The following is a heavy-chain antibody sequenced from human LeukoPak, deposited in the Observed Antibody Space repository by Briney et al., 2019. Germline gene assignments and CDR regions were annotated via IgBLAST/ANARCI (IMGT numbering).Heavy chain of an antibody. J-gene: IGHJ3*02. CDR2: IKSKTDGGTT. Sequence: KTGGSLRLSCAASGFTFSNAWMNWVRQAPGKGLEWVGRIKSKTDGGTTDYAAPVKGRFTISRDDSKNTLYLQMNSLKTEDTAVFYCTTNPYSSSWLGGAFAIWGRGTTVTVSS. D-gene: IGHD6-13*01. CDR1: GFTFSNAW. CDR3: TTNPYSSSWLGGAFAI. V-gene: IGHV3-15*01.